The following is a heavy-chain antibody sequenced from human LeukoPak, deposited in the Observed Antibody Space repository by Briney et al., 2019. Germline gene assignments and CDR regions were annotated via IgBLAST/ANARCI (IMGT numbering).Heavy chain of an antibody. CDR2: INHSGST. CDR3: ARRRFLEWLLYQGDYYYMDV. CDR1: GGSFSGYY. J-gene: IGHJ6*03. Sequence: PSETLSPTCAVYGGSFSGYYWSWIRQPPGKGLEWIGEINHSGSTNYNPSLKSRVTISVDTSKNQFSLKLSSVTGADTAVYYCARRRFLEWLLYQGDYYYMDVWGKGTTVTVSS. V-gene: IGHV4-34*01. D-gene: IGHD3-3*01.